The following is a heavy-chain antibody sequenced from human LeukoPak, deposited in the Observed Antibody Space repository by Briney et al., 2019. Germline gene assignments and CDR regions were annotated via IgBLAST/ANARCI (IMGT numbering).Heavy chain of an antibody. CDR3: ARTRGYGSGSSTFDP. J-gene: IGHJ5*02. Sequence: SETLSLTCTVSGGSISSYYWSWIRQPPGKGLEWIGYIYYSGSTNYNPSLKSRVTISVDTSKNQFSLKLSSVTAADTAVYYCARTRGYGSGSSTFDPWGQGTLVTVSS. V-gene: IGHV4-59*01. CDR1: GGSISSYY. CDR2: IYYSGST. D-gene: IGHD3-10*01.